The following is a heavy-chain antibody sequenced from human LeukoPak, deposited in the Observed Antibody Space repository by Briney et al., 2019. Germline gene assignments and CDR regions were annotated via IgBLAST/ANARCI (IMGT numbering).Heavy chain of an antibody. V-gene: IGHV4-4*02. CDR2: IYYSGST. CDR3: ARSSSWSRETDY. J-gene: IGHJ4*02. D-gene: IGHD6-13*01. CDR1: GGSISSSNW. Sequence: SETLSLTCAVSGGSISSSNWWSWVRQPPGKGLEWIGSIYYSGSTYYNPSLKSRVTISVDTSKNQFSLKLSSVTAADTAVYYCARSSSWSRETDYWGQGTLVTVSS.